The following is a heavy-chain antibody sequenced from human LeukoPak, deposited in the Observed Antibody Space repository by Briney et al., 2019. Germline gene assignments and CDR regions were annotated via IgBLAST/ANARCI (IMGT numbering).Heavy chain of an antibody. CDR3: ARDLAWGSTDTTEETNWLDP. Sequence: ASVKVSCKASGYTFTSYGISWVRQAPGQGLEWMGWISAYNGNTNYAQKLQGRFTMTTDTSTSTAYMELRSLRSDDTAVYYCARDLAWGSTDTTEETNWLDPWGQGTLVTVSS. CDR1: GYTFTSYG. D-gene: IGHD2-2*01. J-gene: IGHJ5*02. CDR2: ISAYNGNT. V-gene: IGHV1-18*01.